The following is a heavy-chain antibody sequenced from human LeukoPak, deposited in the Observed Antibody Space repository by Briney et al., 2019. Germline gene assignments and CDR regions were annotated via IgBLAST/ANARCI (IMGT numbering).Heavy chain of an antibody. CDR3: VREGLDTWGAFDI. CDR1: AFTFRSYS. CDR2: ISSSSSYI. Sequence: GGSLRPSCAASAFTFRSYSMNWVRQAPGKGLAWVSSISSSSSYIYYADSVKGRFTISRDNAKNSLYLQMNSLRAEDTALYYCVREGLDTWGAFDIRGQGTMVTVSS. J-gene: IGHJ3*02. D-gene: IGHD7-27*01. V-gene: IGHV3-21*01.